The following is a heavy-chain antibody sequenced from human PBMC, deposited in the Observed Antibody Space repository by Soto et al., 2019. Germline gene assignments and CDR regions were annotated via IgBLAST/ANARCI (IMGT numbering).Heavy chain of an antibody. CDR3: ARDHGGNSWTFQH. CDR1: GGSISSGGYS. V-gene: IGHV4-30-2*05. J-gene: IGHJ1*01. D-gene: IGHD2-21*02. Sequence: PSETLSLTCAVSGGSISSGGYSWSWIRQPPGKGLEWIGYIYYSGSTYYNPSLKSRVTISVDTSKNQFSLKLSSVTAADTAVYYCARDHGGNSWTFQHWGQGTLVTVSS. CDR2: IYYSGST.